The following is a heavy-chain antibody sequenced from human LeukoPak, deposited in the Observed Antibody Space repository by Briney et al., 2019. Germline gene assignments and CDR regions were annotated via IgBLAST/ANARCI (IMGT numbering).Heavy chain of an antibody. D-gene: IGHD2-2*01. Sequence: GESLKISCKGSGYIFTTYWLAWVRQMPGKGLEWMGIIYPDDSDARYRPSFQGQVTISADKSISTAYLQWSSLKASDTAMYYCARQGYCSSTSCYVDFWGQGTLVTVSS. CDR3: ARQGYCSSTSCYVDF. J-gene: IGHJ4*02. V-gene: IGHV5-51*01. CDR2: IYPDDSDA. CDR1: GYIFTTYW.